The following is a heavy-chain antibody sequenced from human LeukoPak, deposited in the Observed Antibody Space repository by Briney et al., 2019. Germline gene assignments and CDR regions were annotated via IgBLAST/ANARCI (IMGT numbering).Heavy chain of an antibody. CDR3: ARAGSTSYGMDV. V-gene: IGHV3-53*01. CDR2: IYSGGST. J-gene: IGHJ6*02. Sequence: GGSLRLSCAASGFTVSSNYMSWVRQAPGKGLEWVSVIYSGGSTYYADSVKGRFTISRDNSKNTLYLQMNSLRAEDTAVYFCARAGSTSYGMDVWGQGTTVTVFS. D-gene: IGHD2-2*01. CDR1: GFTVSSNY.